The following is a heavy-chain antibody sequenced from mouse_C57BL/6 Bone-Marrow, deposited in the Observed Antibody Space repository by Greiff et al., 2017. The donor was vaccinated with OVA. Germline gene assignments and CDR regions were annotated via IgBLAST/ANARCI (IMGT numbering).Heavy chain of an antibody. CDR1: GFNIKDDY. J-gene: IGHJ2*01. CDR2: IDPENGDT. V-gene: IGHV14-4*01. CDR3: TTGPFTMVVATDFDY. Sequence: VQLKQSGAELVRPGASVKLSCTASGFNIKDDYMHWVKQRPEQGLEWIGWIDPENGDTEYASKFQGKATITADTSSNTAYLQLSSLTSEDTAVYYCTTGPFTMVVATDFDYWGQGTTLTVSS. D-gene: IGHD1-1*01.